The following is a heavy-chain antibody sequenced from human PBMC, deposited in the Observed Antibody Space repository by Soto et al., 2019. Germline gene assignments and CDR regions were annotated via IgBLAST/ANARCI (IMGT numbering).Heavy chain of an antibody. Sequence: DVQLLESGGGLVQPEGSLRLSCAASGFTFSSYSMGWVRQGPGKGLEWVAVVSIGGSTHYADSVRGRFTISRDNSKNTLSLQMNSLTAEDTAVYFCAKRRGAGGHFYYWGQGALVNVSS. CDR1: GFTFSSYS. CDR2: VSIGGST. J-gene: IGHJ4*02. V-gene: IGHV3-23*01. D-gene: IGHD2-15*01. CDR3: AKRRGAGGHFYY.